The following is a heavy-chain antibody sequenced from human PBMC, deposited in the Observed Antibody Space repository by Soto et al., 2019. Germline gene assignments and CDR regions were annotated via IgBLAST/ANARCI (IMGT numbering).Heavy chain of an antibody. CDR3: TRERATFPDD. Sequence: QVQLVQSGAEVKKPGASVKVSCKASGYTFTSYDITWVRQATGQGLEWMGWMNPNSGNTGYAQTFQGRVTMTGNTSISTAYMELSSLRSEDTAVYYCTRERATFPDDWGPGTLVTVSS. CDR2: MNPNSGNT. CDR1: GYTFTSYD. D-gene: IGHD1-26*01. J-gene: IGHJ4*02. V-gene: IGHV1-8*01.